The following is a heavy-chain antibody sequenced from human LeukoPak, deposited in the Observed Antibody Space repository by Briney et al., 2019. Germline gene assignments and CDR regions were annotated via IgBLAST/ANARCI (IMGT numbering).Heavy chain of an antibody. Sequence: PGGSLRLSCAASGFTFSSYGMSWVRQAPGKGLEWVSAISGSGGSTYYADSVKGRFTISRDNSKNTLYLQMNSLRAEDTAVYYCARVTGYRIEDYFDYWGQGTLVTVSS. CDR2: ISGSGGST. D-gene: IGHD6-13*01. J-gene: IGHJ4*02. CDR1: GFTFSSYG. CDR3: ARVTGYRIEDYFDY. V-gene: IGHV3-23*01.